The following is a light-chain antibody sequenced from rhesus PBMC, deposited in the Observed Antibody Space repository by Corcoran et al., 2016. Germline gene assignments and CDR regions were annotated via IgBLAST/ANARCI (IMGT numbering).Light chain of an antibody. J-gene: IGKJ4*01. CDR1: QGISDY. CDR2: SAS. CDR3: LQGYSTPPT. Sequence: DIQMTQSPSSLSASVGDRVTITCRASQGISDYLSWYQQKPGKAPKRLIYSASSLESGVPSRFSGSGSETEVTLTISSLQPEDFAAYYCLQGYSTPPTFGGGTKVELK. V-gene: IGKV1-36*02.